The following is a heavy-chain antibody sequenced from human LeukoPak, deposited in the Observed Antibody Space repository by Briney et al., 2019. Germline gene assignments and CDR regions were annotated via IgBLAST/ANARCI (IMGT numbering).Heavy chain of an antibody. CDR1: GYTFTDYY. D-gene: IGHD4-11*01. J-gene: IGHJ4*02. Sequence: ASVKVSCKASGYTFTDYYIHWMRQAPGQGLEWMGWINPNSGATNYAQKFQGRVTMTRVTSIRTAYMELTILRSDDTAVYYCVSVYSAKDLAQLDYWGQGTLVTVSS. CDR3: VSVYSAKDLAQLDY. V-gene: IGHV1-2*02. CDR2: INPNSGAT.